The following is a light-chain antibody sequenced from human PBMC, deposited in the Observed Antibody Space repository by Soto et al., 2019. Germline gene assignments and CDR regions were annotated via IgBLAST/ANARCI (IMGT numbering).Light chain of an antibody. CDR3: KQYNNWPPLT. CDR1: QSVSSN. Sequence: EIVMTQSPATLSVSPGERATLSCRASQSVSSNLAWYQQKPGQAPRLLIYGASTRATGIQARFSGSGSGTEFTLTISSLQSEDFAVYYCKQYNNWPPLTFGGGTKVEIK. V-gene: IGKV3-15*01. J-gene: IGKJ4*01. CDR2: GAS.